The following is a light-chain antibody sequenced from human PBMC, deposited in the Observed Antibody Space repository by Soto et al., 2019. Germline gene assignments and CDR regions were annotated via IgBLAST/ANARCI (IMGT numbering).Light chain of an antibody. Sequence: QSVLTQPASVSGSPGQSITISCTGTSSDIGHYDYVSWYQQHPGKAPKLMIYHVTYRPSGVSNRYYASKSGNSASLTISGLQADDEADYYCISYTDRQSYLFGTGTKVTVL. CDR3: ISYTDRQSYL. CDR2: HVT. J-gene: IGLJ1*01. CDR1: SSDIGHYDY. V-gene: IGLV2-14*03.